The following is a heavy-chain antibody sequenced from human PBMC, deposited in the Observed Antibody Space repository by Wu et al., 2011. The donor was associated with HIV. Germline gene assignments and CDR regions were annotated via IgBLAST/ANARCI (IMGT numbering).Heavy chain of an antibody. CDR2: IDPEDGER. Sequence: DVQLVQSGAEMKKPGATVKISCQVSGNRFMDYYTHWVKQAPGKGLEWMGLIDPEDGERVYSQIFQDRVTITADMSRGTVYMELNNVKYEDTAVYYCVTDWEYWGQGTHVTVSP. CDR1: GNRFMDYY. J-gene: IGHJ4*02. D-gene: IGHD1-26*01. V-gene: IGHV1-69-2*01. CDR3: VTDWEY.